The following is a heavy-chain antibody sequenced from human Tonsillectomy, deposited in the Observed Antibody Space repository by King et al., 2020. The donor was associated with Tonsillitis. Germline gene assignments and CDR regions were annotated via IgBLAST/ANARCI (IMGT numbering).Heavy chain of an antibody. CDR1: GYTFTNYA. Sequence: VQLVQSGAEVKKPGASVKVSCKASGYTFTNYAMHWVRQAPGQGLEWMGWINAGNGNTKYSQYFQDRVTITRDTSASTVYIERSSLRSEDMAVYYCARGWGGSNKPDYWDQGTLVIVSS. V-gene: IGHV1-3*03. J-gene: IGHJ4*02. D-gene: IGHD1-26*01. CDR2: INAGNGNT. CDR3: ARGWGGSNKPDY.